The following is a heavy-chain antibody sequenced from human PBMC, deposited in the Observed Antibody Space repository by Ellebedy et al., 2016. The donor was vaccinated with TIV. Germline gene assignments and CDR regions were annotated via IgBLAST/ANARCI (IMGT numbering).Heavy chain of an antibody. V-gene: IGHV4-39*07. Sequence: SETLSLXXTVSSGSISTSSYYWGWLRQPPGEGLEWIGSIYYRGNTYYSPSLKTRVTVSVDKSKNQFSLQLRSVTAADTAVYFCARDSSNGYYYFDYWGQGTLVTVSS. J-gene: IGHJ4*02. CDR2: IYYRGNT. CDR3: ARDSSNGYYYFDY. CDR1: SGSISTSSYY. D-gene: IGHD5-24*01.